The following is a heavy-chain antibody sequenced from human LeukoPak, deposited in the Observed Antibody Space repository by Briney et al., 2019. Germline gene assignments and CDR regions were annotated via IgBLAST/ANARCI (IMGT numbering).Heavy chain of an antibody. CDR1: GGSISNYY. CDR2: ISYAGST. V-gene: IGHV4-59*01. CDR3: ARANFNYYDTSGYNY. D-gene: IGHD3-22*01. J-gene: IGHJ4*02. Sequence: PSETLSLTCTVSGGSISNYYWNWIRQTPEKGLEWIGYISYAGSTAYNPSLRSRVTISVDASKNQFSLSLSSVTAADTAVYYCARANFNYYDTSGYNYWGQGTLVTVSP.